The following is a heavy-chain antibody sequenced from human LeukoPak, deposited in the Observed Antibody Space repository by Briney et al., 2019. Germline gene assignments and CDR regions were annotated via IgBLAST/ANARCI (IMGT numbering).Heavy chain of an antibody. CDR3: AHLSDEDLVHY. V-gene: IGHV3-23*01. D-gene: IGHD3-10*01. J-gene: IGHJ4*02. CDR1: GFTFSSYP. CDR2: IGGSAGDT. Sequence: GGSLRLSCAASGFTFSSYPMHWVRQAPGKGLEWVSSIGGSAGDTYYADSVKGRFTISRDNSKNTLYLQMNSLRAEDTAIYYCAHLSDEDLVHYWGQGTLVTVSS.